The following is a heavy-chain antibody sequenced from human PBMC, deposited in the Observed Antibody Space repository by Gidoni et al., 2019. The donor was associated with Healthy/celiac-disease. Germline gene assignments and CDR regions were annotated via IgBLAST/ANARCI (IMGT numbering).Heavy chain of an antibody. CDR2: INHSGST. CDR3: ARAPYGDSTGTFDY. CDR1: GGSFSGYY. J-gene: IGHJ4*02. D-gene: IGHD4-17*01. V-gene: IGHV4-34*01. Sequence: QVQLQQWGAGLLKPSETLSLTGAVYGGSFSGYYWSWIRQPPGKGLEWIGEINHSGSTNYNPSLKSRVTISVDTSKNQFSLKLSSVTAADTAVYYCARAPYGDSTGTFDYWGQGTLVTVSS.